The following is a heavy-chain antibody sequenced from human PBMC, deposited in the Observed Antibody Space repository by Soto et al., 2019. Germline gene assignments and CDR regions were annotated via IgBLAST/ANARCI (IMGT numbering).Heavy chain of an antibody. CDR1: GFTFSSYG. CDR2: ISYDGSNK. CDR3: AKVFGDYYDSSGL. V-gene: IGHV3-30*18. Sequence: GGSLRLSCAASGFTFSSYGMHWVRQAPGKGLEWVAVISYDGSNKYYADSVKGRFTISRDNSKNTLYLQMNSLRAEDTAVYYCAKVFGDYYDSSGLWGQGTLVTVS. D-gene: IGHD3-22*01. J-gene: IGHJ4*02.